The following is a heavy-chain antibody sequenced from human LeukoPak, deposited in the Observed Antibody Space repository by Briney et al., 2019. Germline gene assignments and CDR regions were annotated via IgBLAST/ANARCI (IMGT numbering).Heavy chain of an antibody. D-gene: IGHD6-13*01. CDR3: VRDRSRPNPFFDS. Sequence: SETLSLTCTVSGGSISSISYYWGWIRQPPGEGLEWIGSLYYTGSTYYHPSLRSRVTISVATSKNQFSLKLSSVGAADTAVYYCVRDRSRPNPFFDSWGQGTLVTVSS. CDR1: GGSISSISYY. CDR2: LYYTGST. V-gene: IGHV4-39*02. J-gene: IGHJ4*02.